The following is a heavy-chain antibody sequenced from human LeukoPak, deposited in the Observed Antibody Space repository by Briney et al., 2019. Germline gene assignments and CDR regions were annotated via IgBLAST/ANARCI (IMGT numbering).Heavy chain of an antibody. D-gene: IGHD3-9*01. V-gene: IGHV3-30-3*01. CDR3: ASCSRSAYYDILTAYYDY. Sequence: GGSLRLSCVASGFSFNNFAMHWVRPAPGGGLEWVAVISYDGGKEHYAESMKGRFTISRDNSNNTLYLEINSPTPEDTAIYYCASCSRSAYYDILTAYYDYWGQGTQVTVSS. CDR2: ISYDGGKE. CDR1: GFSFNNFA. J-gene: IGHJ4*02.